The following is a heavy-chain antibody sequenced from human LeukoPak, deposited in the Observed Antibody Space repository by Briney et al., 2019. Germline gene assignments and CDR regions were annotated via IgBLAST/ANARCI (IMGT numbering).Heavy chain of an antibody. CDR3: AKERDSRGYFDY. V-gene: IGHV3-23*01. J-gene: IGHJ4*02. Sequence: PGGSLRLSCVVSGFTFSTYAMSWVRQTPGKGLEWVSAISGSGGSTYYADSVKGRFTISRDNSKNTLYLQMNSLRAEDTAVCYCAKERDSRGYFDYWGQGTLVTVSS. CDR1: GFTFSTYA. CDR2: ISGSGGST. D-gene: IGHD3-22*01.